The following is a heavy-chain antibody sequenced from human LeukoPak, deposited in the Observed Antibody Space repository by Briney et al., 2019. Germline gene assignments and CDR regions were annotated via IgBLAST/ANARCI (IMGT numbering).Heavy chain of an antibody. V-gene: IGHV4-59*08. D-gene: IGHD2-21*01. CDR3: ARLDCLSDECYNY. CDR1: GNSITSDF. J-gene: IGHJ4*02. CDR2: INCSGRS. Sequence: PSETLSLTCIVSGNSITSDFWSWIRQSPGKGLEWIGYINCSGRSEYDPSLKSRVTISVDRSRKRVSLKMRSVTAADTAVYYCARLDCLSDECYNYWAVGALVTVSS.